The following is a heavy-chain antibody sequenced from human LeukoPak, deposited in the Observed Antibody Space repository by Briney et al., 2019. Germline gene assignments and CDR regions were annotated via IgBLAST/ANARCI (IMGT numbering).Heavy chain of an antibody. V-gene: IGHV4-34*01. CDR1: GGSFSGYY. J-gene: IGHJ6*03. D-gene: IGHD5-18*01. CDR2: INHSGST. CDR3: ARHRDTAMVHYYYYMDV. Sequence: SETLSLPCAVYGGSFSGYYWSWIRQPPGKGLEWIGEINHSGSTNYNPSLKSRVTISVDTSKNQFSLKLSSVTAADTAVYYCARHRDTAMVHYYYYMDVWGKGTTVTISS.